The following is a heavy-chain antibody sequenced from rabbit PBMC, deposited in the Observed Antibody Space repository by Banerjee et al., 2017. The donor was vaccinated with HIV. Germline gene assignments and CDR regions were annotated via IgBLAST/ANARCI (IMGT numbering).Heavy chain of an antibody. Sequence: QSLEESGGDLVKPGASLTLTCKGSGFSFSSSYYIYWVRQAPGKGLEWIACIYGGSSGNTYYASWAKGRFTISKTSSTTVTLQMTSLTAADTATYFCARTYGSSYYNTRLDLWGPGT. CDR3: ARTYGSSYYNTRLDL. J-gene: IGHJ3*01. D-gene: IGHD8-1*01. CDR1: GFSFSSSYY. V-gene: IGHV1S40*01. CDR2: IYGGSSGNT.